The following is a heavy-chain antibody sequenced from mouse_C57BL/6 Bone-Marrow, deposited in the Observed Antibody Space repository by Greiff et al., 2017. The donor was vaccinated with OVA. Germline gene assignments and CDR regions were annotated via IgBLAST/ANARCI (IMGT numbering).Heavy chain of an antibody. Sequence: EVQGVESGGGLVQPGGSLKLSCAASGFTFSDYYMYWVRQTPEKRLEWVAYISNGGGSTYYPDTVKGRFTISRDNAKNTLYLQMSRLKSEDTAMYYCASRIYYDYGSAYWGQGTLVTVSA. V-gene: IGHV5-12*01. D-gene: IGHD2-4*01. CDR1: GFTFSDYY. J-gene: IGHJ3*01. CDR3: ASRIYYDYGSAY. CDR2: ISNGGGST.